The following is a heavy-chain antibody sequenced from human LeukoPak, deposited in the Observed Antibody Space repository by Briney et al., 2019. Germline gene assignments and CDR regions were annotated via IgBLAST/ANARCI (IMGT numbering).Heavy chain of an antibody. CDR3: ARFDDDSSGYYYVGYYYYGMDV. V-gene: IGHV3-23*01. D-gene: IGHD3-22*01. CDR1: GFTFSDYY. CDR2: ISGSGGST. J-gene: IGHJ6*02. Sequence: GGSLRLSCAASGFTFSDYYMSWIRQAPGKGLEWVSAISGSGGSTYYADSVKGRFTISRDNSKNTLYLQMKSLRAEDTAVYYCARFDDDSSGYYYVGYYYYGMDVWGQGTTVTVSS.